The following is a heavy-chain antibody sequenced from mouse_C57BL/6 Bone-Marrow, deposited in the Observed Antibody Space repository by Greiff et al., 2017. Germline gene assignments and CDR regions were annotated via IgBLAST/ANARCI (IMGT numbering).Heavy chain of an antibody. CDR1: GYTFTDYN. CDR2: INPNNGGT. Sequence: VHVKQSGPELVKPGASVKMSCKASGYTFTDYNMHWVKQSHGKSLEWIGYINPNNGGTSYNQKFKGKATLTVNKSSSTAYMELRSLTSEDSAVYYCARIYYDYDWFAYWGQGTLVTVSA. J-gene: IGHJ3*01. V-gene: IGHV1-22*01. CDR3: ARIYYDYDWFAY. D-gene: IGHD2-4*01.